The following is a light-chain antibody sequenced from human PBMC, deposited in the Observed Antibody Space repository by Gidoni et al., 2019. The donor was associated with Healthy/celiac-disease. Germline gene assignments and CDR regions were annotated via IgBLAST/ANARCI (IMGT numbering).Light chain of an antibody. J-gene: IGKJ2*01. V-gene: IGKV1-5*03. CDR2: KAS. Sequence: DIQMTQSPSTLSASVGDRVTISCRASQSISSWLAWYQQKPGKAPKLLIYKASSLESGVPSRFSGSGSGTEFTLTISSLQPDDFAAYYCQQYNSYPYTFGQGTKLEIK. CDR1: QSISSW. CDR3: QQYNSYPYT.